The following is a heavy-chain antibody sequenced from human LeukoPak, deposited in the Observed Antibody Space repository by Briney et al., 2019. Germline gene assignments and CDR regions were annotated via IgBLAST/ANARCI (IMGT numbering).Heavy chain of an antibody. CDR3: ARKRRDGYNRAGFDY. J-gene: IGHJ4*02. CDR2: IYYSGST. Sequence: SETLSLTCTVSGGSISSSSYYWGWIRQPPGKGLEWIGSIYYSGSTYYNPSLKSRVTISVDTSKNQFSLKLSPVTAADTAVYYCARKRRDGYNRAGFDYWGQGTLVTVSS. V-gene: IGHV4-39*01. CDR1: GGSISSSSYY. D-gene: IGHD5-24*01.